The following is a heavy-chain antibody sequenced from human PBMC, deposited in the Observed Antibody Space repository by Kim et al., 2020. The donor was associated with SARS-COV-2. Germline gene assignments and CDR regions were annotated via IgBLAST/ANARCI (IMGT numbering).Heavy chain of an antibody. Sequence: ASVKVSCKASGYTFTSYAMNWVRQAPGQGLEWMGWINTNTGNPTYAQGFTGRFVFSLDTSVSTAYLQISSLKAEDTAVYYCARGRRRKNYYDSSGSGGWFDPWGQGTLVTVSS. CDR2: INTNTGNP. CDR3: ARGRRRKNYYDSSGSGGWFDP. CDR1: GYTFTSYA. D-gene: IGHD3-22*01. J-gene: IGHJ5*02. V-gene: IGHV7-4-1*02.